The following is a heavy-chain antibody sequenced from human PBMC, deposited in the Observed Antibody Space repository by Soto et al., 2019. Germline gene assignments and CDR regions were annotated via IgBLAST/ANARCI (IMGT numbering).Heavy chain of an antibody. CDR3: AKGDIVLMVYATHFDY. CDR1: GFTFSSYG. Sequence: GGSLRLSCAASGFTFSSYGMHWVRQAPGKGLEWVAVISYDGSNKYYADSVKGRFTISRDNSKNTLYLQMNSLRAEDTAVYYCAKGDIVLMVYATHFDYWGQGTLVTVSS. CDR2: ISYDGSNK. D-gene: IGHD2-8*01. J-gene: IGHJ4*02. V-gene: IGHV3-30*18.